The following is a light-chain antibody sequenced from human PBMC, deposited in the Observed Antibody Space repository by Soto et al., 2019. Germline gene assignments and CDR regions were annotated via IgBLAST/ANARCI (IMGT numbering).Light chain of an antibody. CDR3: QQYSSSPPEFT. CDR2: GAS. CDR1: QSISSNY. J-gene: IGKJ3*01. Sequence: EIVLTQSPGTLSLSPGERATLSCRASQSISSNYLAWYQQRPGQAPRLLIFGASYRATGIPDRFSGSGSGTDFTLTISRLEPEVFAVYYCQQYSSSPPEFTFGPGTRVDSK. V-gene: IGKV3-20*01.